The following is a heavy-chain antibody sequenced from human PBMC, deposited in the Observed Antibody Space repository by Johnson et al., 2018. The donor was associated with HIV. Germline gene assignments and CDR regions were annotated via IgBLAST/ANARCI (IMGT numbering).Heavy chain of an antibody. CDR3: AKDLRVYTCDAFDI. CDR2: IRYDGSNK. J-gene: IGHJ3*02. D-gene: IGHD5/OR15-5a*01. V-gene: IGHV3-30*02. CDR1: GFTFSSYG. Sequence: MQLVESGGGVVQPGGSLRLSCAASGFTFSSYGMHWVRQAPGKGLEWVAFIRYDGSNKYYADSVKGRFTISRDNSKNTLYLQMNSLRAEDTAVYYCAKDLRVYTCDAFDIWGQGTMVTVSS.